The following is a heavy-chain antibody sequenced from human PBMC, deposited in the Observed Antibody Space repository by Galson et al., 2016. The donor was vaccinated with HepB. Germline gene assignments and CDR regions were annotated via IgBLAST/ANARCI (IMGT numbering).Heavy chain of an antibody. CDR2: ISTNSGRK. V-gene: IGHV3-9*01. Sequence: SLRLSCAASGFTFGDYAMHWVRQGPGRGLEWVSGISTNSGRKAYADSVKVRFTISRDNAKNSLYLQMNSLRNEDTALYYCVKEMSDVLAFLEGRQSGDLGAFNIWGQGTVVTVSS. J-gene: IGHJ3*02. CDR3: VKEMSDVLAFLEGRQSGDLGAFNI. D-gene: IGHD3-3*02. CDR1: GFTFGDYA.